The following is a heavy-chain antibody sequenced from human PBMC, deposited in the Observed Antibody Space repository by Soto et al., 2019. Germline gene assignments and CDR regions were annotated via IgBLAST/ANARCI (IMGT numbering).Heavy chain of an antibody. CDR1: GFTCSSYA. J-gene: IGHJ6*02. Sequence: EVQLLESGGGLVQPGGSLRLSCAASGFTCSSYAMSWVRQAPGKGLEWVAAISGSGGSSYYEDSVKGRFTISRDNSKNTLYLQMNSLRAEDTAVYYCAKDQRLDGMDVWGQGTTVTVSS. D-gene: IGHD2-21*01. CDR2: ISGSGGSS. V-gene: IGHV3-23*01. CDR3: AKDQRLDGMDV.